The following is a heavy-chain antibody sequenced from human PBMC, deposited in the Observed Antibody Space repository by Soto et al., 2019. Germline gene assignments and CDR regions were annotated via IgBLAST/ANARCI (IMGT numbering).Heavy chain of an antibody. CDR2: IYHSGST. CDR3: ARDDIRSSGCIHY. D-gene: IGHD6-19*01. Sequence: QVQLQESGPGLVKPSQTLSLTCTVSGGAISSGGYYWSWIRQHPGEGLEWIGHIYHSGSTYYNPSLKSRVNISVDTSKNQFSLQLRSVTAADTAIYYCARDDIRSSGCIHYWGQGALVTVSS. CDR1: GGAISSGGYY. J-gene: IGHJ4*02. V-gene: IGHV4-31*03.